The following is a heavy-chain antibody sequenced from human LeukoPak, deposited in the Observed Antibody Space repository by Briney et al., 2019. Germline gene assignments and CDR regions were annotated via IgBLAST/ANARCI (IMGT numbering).Heavy chain of an antibody. CDR3: ARPSGRWLQFADAFDI. V-gene: IGHV5-51*01. CDR2: IYPGDSDT. J-gene: IGHJ3*02. Sequence: NHGESLKISCKGSGYSFTSYWIGWVRQMPGKGLEWMGIIYPGDSDTRYSPSFQGQVTISADKSISTAYLQWSSLKASDTAMYYCARPSGRWLQFADAFDIWGQGTMVTVSS. D-gene: IGHD5-24*01. CDR1: GYSFTSYW.